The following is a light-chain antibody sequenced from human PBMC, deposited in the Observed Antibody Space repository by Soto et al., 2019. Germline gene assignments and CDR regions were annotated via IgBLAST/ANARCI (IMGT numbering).Light chain of an antibody. Sequence: EFVVTQSPATLSLSPGERATLSCRASQSISSYLAWYQQKPGQAPRLLIYDASNRATGIPARFSGSGSGTDFTLTISSLEPEDFAVYYCQQRSTWPLTFGGGTKVEIK. CDR2: DAS. CDR3: QQRSTWPLT. V-gene: IGKV3-11*01. J-gene: IGKJ4*01. CDR1: QSISSY.